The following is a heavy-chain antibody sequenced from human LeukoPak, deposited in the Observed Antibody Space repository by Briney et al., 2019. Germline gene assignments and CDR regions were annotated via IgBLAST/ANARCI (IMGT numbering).Heavy chain of an antibody. V-gene: IGHV4-59*01. Sequence: SETLSLTCTVSGGSINNYHWSWIRQPPGKGLEWIGYIYSSGSTKYNPSLKSRVTISVDTSKNQFSLNVSSVTAADTAVYYCARGGYSGYDYLDYWGQGTLVTVSS. J-gene: IGHJ4*02. CDR2: IYSSGST. CDR1: GGSINNYH. D-gene: IGHD5-12*01. CDR3: ARGGYSGYDYLDY.